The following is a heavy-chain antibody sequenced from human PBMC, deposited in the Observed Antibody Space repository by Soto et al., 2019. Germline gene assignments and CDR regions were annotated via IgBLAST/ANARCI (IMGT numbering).Heavy chain of an antibody. D-gene: IGHD3-10*01. Sequence: PSQTLSLTCAISGDSVSSNSAAWNWIRQSPSRGLEWLGRTYYRSKWYNDYAVSVKSRITINPDTSKNQFSLKLSSVTAADTAVYYCARYYTWFGSQNWFDPWGQGTLVTVSS. CDR3: ARYYTWFGSQNWFDP. J-gene: IGHJ5*02. CDR1: GDSVSSNSAA. CDR2: TYYRSKWYN. V-gene: IGHV6-1*01.